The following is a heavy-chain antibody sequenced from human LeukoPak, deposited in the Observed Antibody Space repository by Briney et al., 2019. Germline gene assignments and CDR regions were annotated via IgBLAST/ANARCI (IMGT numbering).Heavy chain of an antibody. V-gene: IGHV4-39*07. CDR2: IYYSGST. D-gene: IGHD1-26*01. CDR3: ARWELLHRAFDI. Sequence: PSETLSLTCTVSGGSISSSSYYWGWIRQPPGKGLEWIGSIYYSGSTYYNPSLKSRVTISVDTSKNQFSLKLSSVTAADTAVYYCARWELLHRAFDIWGQGTMVTVSS. J-gene: IGHJ3*02. CDR1: GGSISSSSYY.